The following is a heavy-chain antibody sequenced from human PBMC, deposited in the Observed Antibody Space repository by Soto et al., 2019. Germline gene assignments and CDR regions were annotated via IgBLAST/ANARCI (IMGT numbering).Heavy chain of an antibody. CDR2: ISASGGGT. CDR3: AKDHESDY. Sequence: EVQLLEYGGGLVQPGGSLRLSCAASGFTFSSYAMSWIRQAPGKGLEWVSAISASGGGTYYVDSVKGRFTISRDNSKNTLYLQMNSLRADDSALYYCAKDHESDYWGQDTLVTVSS. V-gene: IGHV3-23*01. J-gene: IGHJ4*02. CDR1: GFTFSSYA.